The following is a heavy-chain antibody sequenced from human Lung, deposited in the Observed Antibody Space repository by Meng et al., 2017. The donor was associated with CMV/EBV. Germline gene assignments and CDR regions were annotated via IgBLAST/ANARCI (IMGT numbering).Heavy chain of an antibody. CDR2: IRSSSRYI. Sequence: ESXKISXAASGFTFSRYSMNWVRQAPGKGLEWVSSIRSSSRYIYYADSVKGRFTISRDNAKNSLYLQMNSLRAEDTGLYYCARDLLRYDFWSGYLNHYYYLCGMDVWGQGXTVTVSS. V-gene: IGHV3-21*04. D-gene: IGHD3-3*01. CDR3: ARDLLRYDFWSGYLNHYYYLCGMDV. J-gene: IGHJ6*02. CDR1: GFTFSRYS.